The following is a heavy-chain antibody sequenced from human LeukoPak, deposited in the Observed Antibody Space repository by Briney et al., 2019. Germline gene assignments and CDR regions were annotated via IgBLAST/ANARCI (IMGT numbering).Heavy chain of an antibody. V-gene: IGHV3-23*01. D-gene: IGHD2-8*01. CDR1: GFTFSSYA. Sequence: GGSLRLSCAASGFTFSSYAMSWVRQAPGKGLEWVSSISSDGHNTYYAGSVKGRFTISRDNSKETLYLQMNTLRAGDTALYYCAKDESPCTTGFYWALDYWGQGSLVTVSS. J-gene: IGHJ4*02. CDR2: ISSDGHNT. CDR3: AKDESPCTTGFYWALDY.